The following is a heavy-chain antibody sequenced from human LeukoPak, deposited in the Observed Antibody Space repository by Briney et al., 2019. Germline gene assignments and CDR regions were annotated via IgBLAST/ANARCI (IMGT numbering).Heavy chain of an antibody. D-gene: IGHD3-22*01. V-gene: IGHV3-11*01. J-gene: IGHJ4*02. CDR2: ISSSGSTI. Sequence: GGSLRLSCAASGFTFSDYYMSWIRQAPGKGLEWVSYISSSGSTIYYADFVKGRFTVSRDYAKNSLYLQMNSLRAEDTAVYYCARGYPYYYDSSGCPDYWGQGTLVTVSS. CDR3: ARGYPYYYDSSGCPDY. CDR1: GFTFSDYY.